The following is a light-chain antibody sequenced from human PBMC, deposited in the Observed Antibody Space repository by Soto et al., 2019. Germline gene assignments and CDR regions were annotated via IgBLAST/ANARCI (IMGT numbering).Light chain of an antibody. CDR2: GAS. J-gene: IGKJ2*01. Sequence: EIAMTHSPATLSLYSWESATISCLASQSVSSRYIAWYQQIPGQAPRLLIYGASNRATGIPDRFSGSGSGTDFTLTISRLEPEDFAVYYCQQYGSSPYTFGQGTKVDIK. CDR1: QSVSSRY. CDR3: QQYGSSPYT. V-gene: IGKV3-20*01.